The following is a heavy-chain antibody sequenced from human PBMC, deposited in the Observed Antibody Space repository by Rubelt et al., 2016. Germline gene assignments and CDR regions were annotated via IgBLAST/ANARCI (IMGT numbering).Heavy chain of an antibody. CDR1: GGTFSSYA. Sequence: GGTFSSYAISWVRQAPGQGLEWVGGIIPIFGTANYAQKFQGRVTITADESTSTAYMELRSLRSDDTAVYYCARVDGGNSLSINYYYYMDVWGKGTTVTVSS. V-gene: IGHV1-69*01. J-gene: IGHJ6*03. CDR2: IIPIFGTA. CDR3: ARVDGGNSLSINYYYYMDV. D-gene: IGHD4-23*01.